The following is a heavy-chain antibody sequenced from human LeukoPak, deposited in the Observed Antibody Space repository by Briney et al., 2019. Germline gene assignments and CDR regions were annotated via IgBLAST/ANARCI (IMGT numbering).Heavy chain of an antibody. CDR2: IYTNGNT. CDR1: GDSISTYY. V-gene: IGHV4-4*07. D-gene: IGHD1-7*01. J-gene: IGHJ4*02. Sequence: SETLSLTCTVSGDSISTYYWSWIRQPAGKGLEWIGRIYTNGNTNYSPSLKSRVTMSVDTSKNQFSLKLSSVTAADTAVYYCATQQWNYAVSDYWGQGTLVTVSS. CDR3: ATQQWNYAVSDY.